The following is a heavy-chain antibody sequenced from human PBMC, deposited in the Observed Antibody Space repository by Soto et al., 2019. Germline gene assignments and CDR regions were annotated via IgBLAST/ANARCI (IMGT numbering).Heavy chain of an antibody. CDR2: MNPYSVNT. CDR3: ARSGYCSGGSCYGGFDP. D-gene: IGHD2-15*01. J-gene: IGHJ5*02. Sequence: ASVKVSCKATGYTFTSYDINWVRQATGQGLEWMGWMNPYSVNTGYAQKFQGRVTMTRYTSISTAYMELSSLRSEDTAVYYCARSGYCSGGSCYGGFDPWGQGTLVTVSS. V-gene: IGHV1-8*01. CDR1: GYTFTSYD.